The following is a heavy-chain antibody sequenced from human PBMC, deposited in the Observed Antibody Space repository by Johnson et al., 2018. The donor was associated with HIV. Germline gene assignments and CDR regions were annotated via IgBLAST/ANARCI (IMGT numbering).Heavy chain of an antibody. V-gene: IGHV3-30*02. CDR2: IRYDGDIT. CDR3: ARGLHTGYCSGGSCYGARAFDI. Sequence: QVQLVESGGGVVQPGGSLRLSCAASGFTFSNYGMHWVRQAPGQGLEWVAFIRYDGDITYYVDSVRGRFTSSRDTSKNSLYLQMNSLRAEDTAVYYCARGLHTGYCSGGSCYGARAFDIWGQGTMVTVSS. D-gene: IGHD2-15*01. CDR1: GFTFSNYG. J-gene: IGHJ3*02.